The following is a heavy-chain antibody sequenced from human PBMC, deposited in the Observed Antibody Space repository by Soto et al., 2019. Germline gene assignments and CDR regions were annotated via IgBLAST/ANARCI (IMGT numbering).Heavy chain of an antibody. CDR2: IFYSGST. J-gene: IGHJ5*01. V-gene: IGHV4-59*01. CDR1: GGSISSYY. Sequence: QVQLQESGPGLVKPSETLSLTCTVSGGSISSYYWSWIRQPPGKGLERIGFIFYSGSTSYNPSLKSRVTISIDTSEYQFSLKLNSVTAADTAVYYCASMIAAPVLSFDSWSQGTLVAVSS. CDR3: ASMIAAPVLSFDS. D-gene: IGHD3-16*01.